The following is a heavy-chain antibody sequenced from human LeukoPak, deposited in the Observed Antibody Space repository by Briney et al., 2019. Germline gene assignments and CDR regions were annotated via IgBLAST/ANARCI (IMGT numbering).Heavy chain of an antibody. CDR3: ARYIAVAGGNYYYYMDV. J-gene: IGHJ6*03. V-gene: IGHV1-18*01. CDR1: GYTFTSYG. CDR2: ISAYNGNT. D-gene: IGHD6-19*01. Sequence: ASVKVSCKASGYTFTSYGISWVRQAPGQRLEWMGWISAYNGNTNYAQKLQGRVTMTTDTSTSTAYMELRSLRSDDTAVYYCARYIAVAGGNYYYYMDVWGKGTTVTVSS.